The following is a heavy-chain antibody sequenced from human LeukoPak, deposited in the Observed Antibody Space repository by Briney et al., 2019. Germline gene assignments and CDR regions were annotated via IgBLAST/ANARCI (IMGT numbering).Heavy chain of an antibody. V-gene: IGHV1-69*02. Sequence: SVKVSCKASEGTFSSYTISWVRQAPGQGLEWMGRIIPILGIANYAQKFQGRVTITADKSTSTAYMELSSLRSEDTAVYYCASRYCSSTSCYGTLDYWGQGTLVTVSS. CDR2: IIPILGIA. J-gene: IGHJ4*02. CDR3: ASRYCSSTSCYGTLDY. CDR1: EGTFSSYT. D-gene: IGHD2-2*01.